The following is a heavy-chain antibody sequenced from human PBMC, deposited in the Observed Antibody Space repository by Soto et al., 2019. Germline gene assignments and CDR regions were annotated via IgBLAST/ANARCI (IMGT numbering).Heavy chain of an antibody. D-gene: IGHD3-16*01. V-gene: IGHV3-74*01. CDR2: VDTDGSTT. CDR3: ARGEGGGFDL. Sequence: AGSLSLSCAASGFTFSSHNIYWFRQPPGKGLVWVSRVDTDGSTTSYADSVKGRFTISRDNARNTVSLQMSSLRAEDTAIYYCARGEGGGFDLWGDGTVVTVSS. J-gene: IGHJ3*01. CDR1: GFTFSSHN.